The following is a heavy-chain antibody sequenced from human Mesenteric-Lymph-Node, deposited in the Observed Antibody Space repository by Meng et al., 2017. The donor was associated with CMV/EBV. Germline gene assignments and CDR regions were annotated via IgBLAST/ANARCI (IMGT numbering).Heavy chain of an antibody. CDR3: AKANLHIYCISTGCHYGMDV. D-gene: IGHD2-2*01. V-gene: IGHV3-30*02. Sequence: GESLKISCAASGFTFSSYGMHWVRQAPGKGLEWVAFIRYDGSYKYYADSVKGRFTISRDNSKNTLYLQMNSLRAEDTAVYYCAKANLHIYCISTGCHYGMDVWGQGTTVTVSS. CDR2: IRYDGSYK. CDR1: GFTFSSYG. J-gene: IGHJ6*02.